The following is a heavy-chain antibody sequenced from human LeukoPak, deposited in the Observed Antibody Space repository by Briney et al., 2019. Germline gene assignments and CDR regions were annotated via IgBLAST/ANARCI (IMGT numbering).Heavy chain of an antibody. CDR3: VRDRGYSTFDY. V-gene: IGHV3-7*01. J-gene: IGHJ4*02. D-gene: IGHD4-23*01. Sequence: GGSLRLSCAGSGFPFSNYWMAWVRQAPGKGLEWVANMKEDGGEVNYVDSVKGRFTISRDNAKNSLDLQMNSLRVDDTAVYYCVRDRGYSTFDYWGQGTLVIVSS. CDR1: GFPFSNYW. CDR2: MKEDGGEV.